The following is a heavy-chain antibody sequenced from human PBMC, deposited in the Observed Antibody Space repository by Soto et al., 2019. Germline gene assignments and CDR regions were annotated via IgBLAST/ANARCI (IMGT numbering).Heavy chain of an antibody. Sequence: SETLSLTCTVSGGSISSSSYYWGWIRQPPGKGLEWIGSIYYSGSTYYNPSLKSRVTISVDTSKNQFSLKLSSVTAADTAVYYCARRILYPLPGGYFDYWGQGTLVTVSS. D-gene: IGHD2-15*01. CDR3: ARRILYPLPGGYFDY. J-gene: IGHJ4*02. CDR2: IYYSGST. CDR1: GGSISSSSYY. V-gene: IGHV4-39*01.